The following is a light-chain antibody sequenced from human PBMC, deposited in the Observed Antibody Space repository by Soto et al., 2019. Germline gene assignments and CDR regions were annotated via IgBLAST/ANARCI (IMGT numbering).Light chain of an antibody. CDR2: EGS. CDR3: CSYAGSSTYV. J-gene: IGLJ1*01. Sequence: QSALTQPASVSGSPGQSITISCNGTSSDVGSYNLVSWYQQHPGKAPKLMIYEGSKRPSGVSNRFSGSKSGNTASLTISGLQAEDEVDYYCCSYAGSSTYVFGTGTKVTVL. CDR1: SSDVGSYNL. V-gene: IGLV2-23*01.